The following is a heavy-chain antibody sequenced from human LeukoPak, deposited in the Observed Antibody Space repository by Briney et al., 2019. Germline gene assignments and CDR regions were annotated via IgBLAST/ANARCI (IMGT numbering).Heavy chain of an antibody. CDR3: ARDGARYSSSWYVY. V-gene: IGHV1-2*02. D-gene: IGHD6-13*01. CDR1: GYTLTGYY. J-gene: IGHJ4*02. Sequence: ASVKVSCKASGYTLTGYYMHLGRQAPGQGREWVGWINPNSGGTNYAQKFQGRVTMTRDTSISTAYMELSRLRSDDTAVYYCARDGARYSSSWYVYWGQGTLVTISS. CDR2: INPNSGGT.